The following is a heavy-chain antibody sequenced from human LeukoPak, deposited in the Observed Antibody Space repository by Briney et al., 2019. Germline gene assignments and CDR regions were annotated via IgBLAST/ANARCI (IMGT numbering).Heavy chain of an antibody. V-gene: IGHV3-74*01. D-gene: IGHD2-2*01. CDR2: INSDGSST. J-gene: IGHJ6*03. CDR3: ARDSRYCSSTSCFLYYYYMDV. Sequence: GGSLRLSCAASGFTFSSYWMHWVRQAPGKGLVWVSRINSDGSSTSYADSVKGRFTISRDNPKNTLYLQMNSLRAEDTAVYYCARDSRYCSSTSCFLYYYYMDVWVKGTTVTVSS. CDR1: GFTFSSYW.